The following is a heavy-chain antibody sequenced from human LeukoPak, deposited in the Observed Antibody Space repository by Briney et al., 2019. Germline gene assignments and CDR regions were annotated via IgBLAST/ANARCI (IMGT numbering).Heavy chain of an antibody. V-gene: IGHV3-21*01. CDR2: ISSSSSYI. Sequence: PGGSLRLSCSASGFTFSSYSMNWVRQAPGKGLEWVSSISSSSSYIYYADSVKGRFTISRDNAKNSLYLQMNSLRAEDTAAYYCASCSVPADDYWGQGTLVTVSS. CDR3: ASCSVPADDY. D-gene: IGHD2-2*01. J-gene: IGHJ4*02. CDR1: GFTFSSYS.